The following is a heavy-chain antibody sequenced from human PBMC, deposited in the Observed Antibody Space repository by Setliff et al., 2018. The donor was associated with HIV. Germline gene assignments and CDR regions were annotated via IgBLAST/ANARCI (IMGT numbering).Heavy chain of an antibody. D-gene: IGHD5-12*01. CDR3: ARDPPGSGFHLDY. Sequence: GGSLRLSCATSGFTFSPYAIRWVRQAPGMGLEWVAMIWADEITKFYADSVKGRFTISRDNSKNTMYLQMNTLRVEDTAVYYCARDPPGSGFHLDYWGQGTPVTAPQ. V-gene: IGHV3-33*01. J-gene: IGHJ4*02. CDR2: IWADEITK. CDR1: GFTFSPYA.